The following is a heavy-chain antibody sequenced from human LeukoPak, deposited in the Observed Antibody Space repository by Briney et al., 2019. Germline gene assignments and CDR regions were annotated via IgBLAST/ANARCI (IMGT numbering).Heavy chain of an antibody. CDR1: GGSFSGYC. D-gene: IGHD6-19*01. V-gene: IGHV4-34*01. J-gene: IGHJ6*02. CDR3: ARARHYSSGWYSYYYYGMDV. Sequence: PSETLSLTCAVYGGSFSGYCWSWIRQPPGKGLEWIGEINHSGSTNYNPSLKSRVTISVDTSKNQFSLKLSSVTAADTAVYYCARARHYSSGWYSYYYYGMDVWGQGTTVTVSS. CDR2: INHSGST.